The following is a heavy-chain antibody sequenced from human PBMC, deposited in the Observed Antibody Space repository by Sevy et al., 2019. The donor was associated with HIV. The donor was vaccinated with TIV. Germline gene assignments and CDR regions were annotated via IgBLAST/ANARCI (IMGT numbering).Heavy chain of an antibody. Sequence: ASVKVSCKVSGYTFTSQYMHWVRQAPGQGLEWMGIINPSGGSTSYAQMFQGRVTMTRDTSTSTVYMTLCSLRSEDTAVYYCARDSDNYDILTGYYPFDYWGQGTLVTVSS. D-gene: IGHD3-9*01. CDR3: ARDSDNYDILTGYYPFDY. J-gene: IGHJ4*02. CDR2: INPSGGST. CDR1: GYTFTSQY. V-gene: IGHV1-46*01.